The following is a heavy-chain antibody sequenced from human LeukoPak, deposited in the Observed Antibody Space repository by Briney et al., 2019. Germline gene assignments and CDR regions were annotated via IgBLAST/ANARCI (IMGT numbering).Heavy chain of an antibody. V-gene: IGHV4-39*01. CDR2: IYYSGST. Sequence: SETLSLTCAVSGGSISSNSYYWGWIRQPPGKGLEWIGSIYYSGSTYYNPSLKSRVTISVDTSKNQFSPKLSSVTAADTAVYYCARTRYYYNSRSYGAPYYFDYWGQGTLVTVSS. J-gene: IGHJ4*02. D-gene: IGHD3-10*01. CDR3: ARTRYYYNSRSYGAPYYFDY. CDR1: GGSISSNSYY.